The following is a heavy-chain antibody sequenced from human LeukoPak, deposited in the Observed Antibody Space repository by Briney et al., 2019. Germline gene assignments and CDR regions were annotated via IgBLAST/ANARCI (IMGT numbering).Heavy chain of an antibody. CDR2: ISGSGGST. Sequence: GGSLRLSCAASGFTFSSYAMSWVRQAPGKGLEWVSAISGSGGSTYYADSVKGRFTISRDNSKNTLYLQMNSLRAEDTALYYCAQDSTEDYSNFDYWGQGTLVTVSP. CDR3: AQDSTEDYSNFDY. V-gene: IGHV3-23*01. J-gene: IGHJ4*02. CDR1: GFTFSSYA. D-gene: IGHD4-4*01.